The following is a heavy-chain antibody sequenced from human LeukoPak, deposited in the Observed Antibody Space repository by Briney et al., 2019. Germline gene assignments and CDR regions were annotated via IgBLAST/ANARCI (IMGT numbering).Heavy chain of an antibody. D-gene: IGHD6-13*01. CDR1: GGTFSSYA. Sequence: ASVKVSCKASGGTFSSYAISWVRQAPGQGLEWMGGIIPIFGTANYAQKFQGRVTITADKSTSTAYMELSSLRSEDTAVYYCARWATSSSWLRLPNAFDIWGQGTMVTVSS. V-gene: IGHV1-69*06. CDR2: IIPIFGTA. J-gene: IGHJ3*02. CDR3: ARWATSSSWLRLPNAFDI.